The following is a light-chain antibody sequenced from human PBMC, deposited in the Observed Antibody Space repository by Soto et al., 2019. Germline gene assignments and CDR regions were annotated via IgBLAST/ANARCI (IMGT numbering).Light chain of an antibody. Sequence: DIQMTQSPSTLSASVGDRVTITCRASQSISSWLAWYQQKPGKAPKLLIYKASSLESGVPSRFSGSGSGTEFTLTISSLQPDEFATYHCQQYNSYPLTFGGGTKVEIK. CDR2: KAS. CDR1: QSISSW. V-gene: IGKV1-5*03. CDR3: QQYNSYPLT. J-gene: IGKJ4*01.